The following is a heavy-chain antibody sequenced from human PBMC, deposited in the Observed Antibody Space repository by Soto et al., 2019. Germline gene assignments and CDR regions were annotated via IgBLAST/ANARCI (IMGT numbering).Heavy chain of an antibody. J-gene: IGHJ4*02. CDR3: ARDPPPPDY. CDR2: ISAYNGNT. Sequence: QVQLVQSGAEVKKPGASVKVSCKASGYTFASYAISWMRQAPGQGLEWMGGISAYNGNTNNAQKLQGRVTMTTDPATSTAYMELRSLRSDDTAVYYCARDPPPPDYWGQGTLVTVSS. CDR1: GYTFASYA. V-gene: IGHV1-18*01.